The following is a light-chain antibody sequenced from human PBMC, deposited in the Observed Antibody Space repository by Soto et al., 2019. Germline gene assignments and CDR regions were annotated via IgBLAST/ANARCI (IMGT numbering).Light chain of an antibody. Sequence: QSVLTQPPSVSGAPGQRVTISCTGSSSNIGAGYDVHWYQQLPGAAPKLLIYGNGNRPSGVPDRFSASESGTSASLAITGLQAEDEADYYCQSYDSSLSGYVFGTGTKLT. J-gene: IGLJ1*01. V-gene: IGLV1-40*01. CDR3: QSYDSSLSGYV. CDR2: GNG. CDR1: SSNIGAGYD.